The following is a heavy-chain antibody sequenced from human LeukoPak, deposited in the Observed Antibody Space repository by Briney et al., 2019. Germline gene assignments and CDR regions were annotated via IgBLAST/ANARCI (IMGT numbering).Heavy chain of an antibody. CDR2: ISSNGGST. Sequence: GGSLRLSCSASGFTFSSYAMHWVRQAPGKGLEYVSAISSNGGSTYYADSVKGRFTISRDNSKNTLYLQMNSLRAEDTALYYCAKAAAAPGFDFWGQGTLVTVSS. CDR1: GFTFSSYA. V-gene: IGHV3-64*04. D-gene: IGHD6-13*01. CDR3: AKAAAAPGFDF. J-gene: IGHJ4*02.